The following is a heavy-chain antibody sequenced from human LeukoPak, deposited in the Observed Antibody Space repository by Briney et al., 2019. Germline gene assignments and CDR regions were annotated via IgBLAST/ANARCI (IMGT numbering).Heavy chain of an antibody. Sequence: GGSLRLSCAASGFTFSSYSMNWVRQAPGKGLEWVSIICSGGSTFYADSVKGRFTISRDNSKNTLYLQMNSLRAEDTAVYYCAELGITMIGGVWGKGTTVTISS. V-gene: IGHV3-66*01. CDR3: AELGITMIGGV. J-gene: IGHJ6*04. CDR1: GFTFSSYS. CDR2: ICSGGST. D-gene: IGHD3-10*02.